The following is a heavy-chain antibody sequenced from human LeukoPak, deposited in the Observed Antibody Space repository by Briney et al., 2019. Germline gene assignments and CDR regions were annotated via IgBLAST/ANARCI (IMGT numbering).Heavy chain of an antibody. CDR1: GFTFSDYY. Sequence: GGSLRLSCAASGFTFSDYYMSWIRQAPGKGLEWVSYISSSFSTIYYADSVKGRFTISRDNAKNTLYLQMNSLRAEDAAVYYCAKAPVTTCSGAYCYPFDYWGQGTLVTVSS. D-gene: IGHD2-15*01. J-gene: IGHJ4*02. V-gene: IGHV3-11*01. CDR2: ISSSFSTI. CDR3: AKAPVTTCSGAYCYPFDY.